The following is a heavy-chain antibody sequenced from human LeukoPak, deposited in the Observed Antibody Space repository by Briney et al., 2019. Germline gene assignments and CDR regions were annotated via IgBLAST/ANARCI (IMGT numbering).Heavy chain of an antibody. CDR3: ARDNDDNSGLDY. D-gene: IGHD3-22*01. J-gene: IGHJ4*02. Sequence: HSGGSLRLSCAASGFTFSNAWMSWVRQAPGKGLEWVSYISSSGDTTYYVDSVKGRFTVFRDNAKNSLYLQLNSLRVEDTAVYYCARDNDDNSGLDYWGQGTLVTVSS. CDR2: ISSSGDTT. V-gene: IGHV3-48*04. CDR1: GFTFSNAW.